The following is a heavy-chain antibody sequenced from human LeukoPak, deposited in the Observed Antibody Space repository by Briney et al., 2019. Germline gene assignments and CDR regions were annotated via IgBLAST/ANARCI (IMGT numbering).Heavy chain of an antibody. V-gene: IGHV3-21*05. CDR1: GFTFSSYE. J-gene: IGHJ3*02. Sequence: GGSLRLSCAASGFTFSSYEMNWVRQAPGKGLEWVSYISSSSSYIYYADSVKGRFTISRDNARNSVYLQTNSLRAKDTAVYYCARSQGTITDSVPLDIWGQGTMVTVSS. D-gene: IGHD5/OR15-5a*01. CDR3: ARSQGTITDSVPLDI. CDR2: ISSSSSYI.